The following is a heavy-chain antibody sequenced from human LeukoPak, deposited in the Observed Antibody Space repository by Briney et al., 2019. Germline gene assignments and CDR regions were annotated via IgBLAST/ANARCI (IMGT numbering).Heavy chain of an antibody. Sequence: ASVKVSCKASGYTFTSYGISWVRQAPGQGLEWMGWISAYNGSTNYAQELQGRVTMTTDTSTSTAYMELRSLRSGDTAVYYCARWVRGVTMNDYWGQGTLVTVSS. V-gene: IGHV1-18*01. CDR3: ARWVRGVTMNDY. CDR1: GYTFTSYG. CDR2: ISAYNGST. D-gene: IGHD3-10*01. J-gene: IGHJ4*02.